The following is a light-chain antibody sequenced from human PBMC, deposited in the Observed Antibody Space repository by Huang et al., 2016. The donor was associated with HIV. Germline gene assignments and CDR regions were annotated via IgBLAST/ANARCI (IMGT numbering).Light chain of an antibody. Sequence: EIVLTQSPATLSLSPGERATLSCRASQSVSSYLAWYQQKPGHAPRLLIYDASNRDTGIPARFSGSGSGTDFTLTISSLESEDSAIYYCQQRSNWELTFGGGTKVEIK. J-gene: IGKJ4*01. V-gene: IGKV3-11*01. CDR3: QQRSNWELT. CDR2: DAS. CDR1: QSVSSY.